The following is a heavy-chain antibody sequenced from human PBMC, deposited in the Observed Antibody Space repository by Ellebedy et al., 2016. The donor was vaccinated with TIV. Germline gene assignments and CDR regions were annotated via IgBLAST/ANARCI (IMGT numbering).Heavy chain of an antibody. V-gene: IGHV4-59*04. CDR2: IYYSGST. CDR3: ARLNVVVVAAT. CDR1: GGSISSYY. J-gene: IGHJ6*02. D-gene: IGHD2-15*01. Sequence: MPGGSLRLSCTVSGGSISSYYWSWIRQPPGKGLEWIGYIYYSGSTYYNPSLKSRVTISVDTSKNQFSLKLSSVTAADTAVYYCARLNVVVVAATWGQGTTVTVSS.